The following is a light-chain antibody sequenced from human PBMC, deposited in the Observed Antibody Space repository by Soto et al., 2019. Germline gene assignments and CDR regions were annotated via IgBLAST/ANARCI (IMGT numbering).Light chain of an antibody. CDR1: QNVDRS. CDR2: GVS. CDR3: QQYRSSPPLT. V-gene: IGKV3-20*01. J-gene: IGKJ4*01. Sequence: QSPLILSLSPGERATLSCRASQNVDRSLAWYQQKPGQAPRLLIHGVSTRAPGIPDRFSGSGSGTDFTLTISRLEPEDFAVYYCQQYRSSPPLTFGGGTKVDIK.